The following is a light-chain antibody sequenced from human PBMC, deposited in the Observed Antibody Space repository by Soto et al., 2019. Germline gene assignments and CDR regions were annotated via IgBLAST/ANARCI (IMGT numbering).Light chain of an antibody. CDR2: GAS. J-gene: IGKJ2*01. CDR3: QHYNSWPMYT. CDR1: QTVGTN. Sequence: EGLMTQSPATLSASPGERVTLSCRASQTVGTNLAWYQQKPGQAPRVLIFGASTRATGTPARFSGSGSGTEFTLTISSLQSEDSAVYYCQHYNSWPMYTFGQGTKLEIK. V-gene: IGKV3-15*01.